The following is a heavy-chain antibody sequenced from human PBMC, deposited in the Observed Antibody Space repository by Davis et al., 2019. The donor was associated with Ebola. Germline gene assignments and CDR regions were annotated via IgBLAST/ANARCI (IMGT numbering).Heavy chain of an antibody. CDR3: ARDMMTTMFYYYYGMDV. J-gene: IGHJ6*02. D-gene: IGHD4-17*01. CDR1: RFTFSSYA. CDR2: ISSNGGST. Sequence: GESLKISCAASRFTFSSYAMHWVRQAPGKGLEYVSAISSNGGSTYYANSVKGRFTISRDNSKNTLYLQMGSLRAEDMAVYYCARDMMTTMFYYYYGMDVWGQGTTVTVSS. V-gene: IGHV3-64*01.